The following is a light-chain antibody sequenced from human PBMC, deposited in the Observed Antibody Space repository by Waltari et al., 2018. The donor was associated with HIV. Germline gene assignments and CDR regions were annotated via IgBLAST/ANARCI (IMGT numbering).Light chain of an antibody. CDR3: GSYPPTSPLGV. CDR1: SSDVGAYDY. CDR2: DVT. J-gene: IGLJ2*01. V-gene: IGLV2-14*03. Sequence: QSALTQPASVSGSPGQSITISCIGSSSDVGAYDYVSWYQHHPGKAPKLWIYDVTHRPSGIPARFSGSTSVNTASLTISGLQADDEADYYCGSYPPTSPLGVFGGGTKLTVL.